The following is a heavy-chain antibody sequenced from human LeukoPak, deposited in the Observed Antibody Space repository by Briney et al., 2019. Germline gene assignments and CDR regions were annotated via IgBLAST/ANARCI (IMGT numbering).Heavy chain of an antibody. CDR2: IRYDGSNK. Sequence: SGGSLRLSCAASGFTFSSYGMHWVRQAPGKGLEWVAFIRYDGSNKYYADSVKGRFTISRDNSKNTLYLQMNSLRAEDTAVYYCAGSSSGWYGEIWFDPWGQGTLVTVSS. D-gene: IGHD6-19*01. CDR1: GFTFSSYG. V-gene: IGHV3-30*02. CDR3: AGSSSGWYGEIWFDP. J-gene: IGHJ5*02.